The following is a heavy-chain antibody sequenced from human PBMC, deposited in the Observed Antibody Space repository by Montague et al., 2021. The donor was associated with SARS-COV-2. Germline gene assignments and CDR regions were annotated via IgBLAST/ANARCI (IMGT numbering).Heavy chain of an antibody. D-gene: IGHD6-19*01. CDR1: GGSINSAGYY. J-gene: IGHJ3*02. CDR2: IYHSGST. CDR3: AKVAGSHDTFDI. Sequence: SETLSLTCTVSGGSINSAGYYWSWIRQPPGKGLEWIGTIYHSGSTYFNPSLKSRVTISVDTSKNQFSLNLSSVTAADTAVYYCAKVAGSHDTFDIWGRGTMVTVSS. V-gene: IGHV4-39*07.